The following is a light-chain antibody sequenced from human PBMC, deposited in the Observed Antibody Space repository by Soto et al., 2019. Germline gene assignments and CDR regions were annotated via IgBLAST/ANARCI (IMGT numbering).Light chain of an antibody. Sequence: QSALTQPASVSESPGQSITISCSGTRSDIGGYNFVSWYQQHPGKAPKLIIYDVTNRPSGVSHRFSGSKSGNTASLTISGLQADDEADYYCSSYRSSSTLAVFGGGTKVTVL. CDR2: DVT. V-gene: IGLV2-14*03. CDR3: SSYRSSSTLAV. CDR1: RSDIGGYNF. J-gene: IGLJ3*02.